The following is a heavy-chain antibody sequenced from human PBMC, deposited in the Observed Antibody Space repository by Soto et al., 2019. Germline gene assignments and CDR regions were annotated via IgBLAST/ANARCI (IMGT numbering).Heavy chain of an antibody. D-gene: IGHD3-10*01. CDR1: GGSISSYY. CDR3: ARDHGGDYYFDY. J-gene: IGHJ4*02. V-gene: IGHV4-59*01. Sequence: LSLTCTVSGGSISSYYWSWIRQPPGKGLEWIGYIYYSGSTNYNPSLKSRVTISVDTSKNQFSLKLSSVTAADTAVYYCARDHGGDYYFDYWGQGTLVTVSS. CDR2: IYYSGST.